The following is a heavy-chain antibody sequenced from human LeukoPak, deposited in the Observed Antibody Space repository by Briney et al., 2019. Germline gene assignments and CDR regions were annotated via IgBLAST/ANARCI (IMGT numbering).Heavy chain of an antibody. D-gene: IGHD3-22*01. V-gene: IGHV3-23*01. CDR2: IDVTTGIS. CDR3: AKVNYYLPYF. CDR1: GFTFSTYS. J-gene: IGHJ4*02. Sequence: PGGSLRLSCAASGFTFSTYSMSWVRQAPGKGLEWVSTIDVTTGISYYADSVKGRFTIPRDNFQNTLFLQLNNLRVDDTAVYFCAKVNYYLPYFWGQGTLVTVSS.